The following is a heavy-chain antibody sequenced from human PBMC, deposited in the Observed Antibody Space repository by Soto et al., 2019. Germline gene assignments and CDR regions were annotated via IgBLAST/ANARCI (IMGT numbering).Heavy chain of an antibody. CDR1: GGSISSYN. CDR2: IYSSGST. Sequence: SETLSLTCTVSGGSISSYNWSWLRQPTGKGLAWIGRIYSSGSTNYNPSLKSRVTMSVDTSKNQFSLKLTSVTAADTAVYYCARDRAVIGNDSWFDPWGQGTLVTVPS. D-gene: IGHD1-20*01. J-gene: IGHJ5*02. V-gene: IGHV4-4*07. CDR3: ARDRAVIGNDSWFDP.